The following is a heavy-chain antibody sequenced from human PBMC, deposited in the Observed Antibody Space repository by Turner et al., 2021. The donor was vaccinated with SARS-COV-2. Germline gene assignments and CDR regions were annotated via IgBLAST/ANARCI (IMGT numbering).Heavy chain of an antibody. CDR2: IYYSGST. J-gene: IGHJ4*02. CDR3: ARSNYDFWSGYYTFYFDY. D-gene: IGHD3-3*01. V-gene: IGHV4-39*01. Sequence: QLQLQESGPGLVKPSETLSLTCTVSSGSISSSSYYWGWIRQPPGKGLEWIGSIYYSGSTYYNPSLKSRVTISVDTSKNQFSLKLSSVTAADTAVYYCARSNYDFWSGYYTFYFDYWGQGTLVTVSS. CDR1: SGSISSSSYY.